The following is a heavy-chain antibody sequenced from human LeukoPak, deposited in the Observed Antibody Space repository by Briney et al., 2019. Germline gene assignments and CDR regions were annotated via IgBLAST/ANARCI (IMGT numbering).Heavy chain of an antibody. J-gene: IGHJ4*02. Sequence: VASVKVSCNASGHPFSSYAISWVRQAPGQGLVWMGRLTPIFGTAIYAQKFQGRVTITADKSTSTAYMELSSLRSEDTAVYDCARDADPLACYYDSSGYYFDYWGQGTLVTVSS. CDR2: LTPIFGTA. CDR1: GHPFSSYA. CDR3: ARDADPLACYYDSSGYYFDY. V-gene: IGHV1-69*06. D-gene: IGHD3-22*01.